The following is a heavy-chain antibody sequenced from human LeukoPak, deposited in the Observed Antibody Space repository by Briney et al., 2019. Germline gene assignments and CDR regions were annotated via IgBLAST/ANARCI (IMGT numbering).Heavy chain of an antibody. D-gene: IGHD4-17*01. CDR2: IIPILGIA. V-gene: IGHV1-69*04. J-gene: IGHJ4*02. CDR1: GGTFSSYA. Sequence: SVKVSCKASGGTFSSYAIIWVRQAPGQGLEWMGRIIPILGIANYAQKFQGRVTITADKSTSTAYMELSSLRSEDTAVYYCARALPDYGDYAYYFDYWGQGTLVTVSS. CDR3: ARALPDYGDYAYYFDY.